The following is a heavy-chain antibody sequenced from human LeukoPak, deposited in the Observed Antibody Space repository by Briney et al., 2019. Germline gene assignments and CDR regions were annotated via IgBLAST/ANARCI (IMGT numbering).Heavy chain of an antibody. J-gene: IGHJ3*02. CDR1: GFTFSTYW. CDR2: INSDGSST. V-gene: IGHV3-74*01. Sequence: GGSLRLSCGASGFTFSTYWMHWVRQAPGKGLVWVSRINSDGSSTSYADSVKGRFAISRDNAKNTLYLQMNSLRAEDTAVYYCARVGARLGAFDIWGQGTMVSVSS. D-gene: IGHD6-25*01. CDR3: ARVGARLGAFDI.